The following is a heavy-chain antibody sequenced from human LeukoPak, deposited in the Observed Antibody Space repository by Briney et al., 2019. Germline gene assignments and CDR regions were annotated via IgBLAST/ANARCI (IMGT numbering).Heavy chain of an antibody. CDR3: ARVRVRRVTAAPGAFDI. D-gene: IGHD2-2*01. CDR1: GGSISSYY. J-gene: IGHJ3*02. V-gene: IGHV4-59*01. CDR2: VYYSGST. Sequence: SETLSLTCTVSGGSISSYYWSRIRQPPGKGLEWIGCVYYSGSTNYNPSLKSRVTISVDTSKNQFSLKLRSVTAADTAVYYCARVRVRRVTAAPGAFDIWGQGTMVTVSS.